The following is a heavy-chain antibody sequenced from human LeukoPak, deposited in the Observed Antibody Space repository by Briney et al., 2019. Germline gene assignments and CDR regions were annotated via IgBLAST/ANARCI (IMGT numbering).Heavy chain of an antibody. Sequence: SVKVSCKASGGTFSSYAISWVRQAPGQGLEWMGGIIPIFGTANYAQKFQGRVTITADESTSTAYMELSSLRSEDTAVYYCASRRDGYPNYYYYYYMDVWGKGTTVTISS. CDR1: GGTFSSYA. V-gene: IGHV1-69*13. D-gene: IGHD6-13*01. CDR3: ASRRDGYPNYYYYYYMDV. J-gene: IGHJ6*03. CDR2: IIPIFGTA.